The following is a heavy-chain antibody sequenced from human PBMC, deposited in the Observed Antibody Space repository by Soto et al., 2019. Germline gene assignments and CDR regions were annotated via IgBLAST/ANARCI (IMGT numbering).Heavy chain of an antibody. CDR2: ISYDGSNK. Sequence: QVQLVESGGGVVQPGRSLRLSCAASGFTFSSYAMHWVRQAPGKGLEWVAVISYDGSNKYYADSVKGRFTISRDNSKNTLYLQMNSLRAEDTAVYYCARDLVAVAGTHYFDYWGQGTLVTVSS. CDR1: GFTFSSYA. J-gene: IGHJ4*02. CDR3: ARDLVAVAGTHYFDY. V-gene: IGHV3-30-3*01. D-gene: IGHD6-19*01.